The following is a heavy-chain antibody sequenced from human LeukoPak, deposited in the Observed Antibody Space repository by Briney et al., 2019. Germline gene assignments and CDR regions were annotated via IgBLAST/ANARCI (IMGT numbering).Heavy chain of an antibody. CDR2: MSSSGGGT. Sequence: GGSLRLSCAASGFTFSSYAMSWVRQAPGKGLEWVSTMSSSGGGTYYADSVKGRFTLSRDNSKNSLYLQMNSLRAEDTAVYYCAKALVRGVISYFDYWGQGTLVTVSS. V-gene: IGHV3-23*01. J-gene: IGHJ4*02. CDR1: GFTFSSYA. D-gene: IGHD3-10*01. CDR3: AKALVRGVISYFDY.